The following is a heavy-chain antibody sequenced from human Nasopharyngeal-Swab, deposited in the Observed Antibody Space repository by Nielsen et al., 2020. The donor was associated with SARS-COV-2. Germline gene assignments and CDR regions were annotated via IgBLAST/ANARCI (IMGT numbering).Heavy chain of an antibody. CDR1: GITFSSYS. V-gene: IGHV3-48*01. CDR3: AADQTMG. J-gene: IGHJ4*02. Sequence: GESLKISCAASGITFSSYSMNWVRQAPGKGPEWVSYISSSRTTIHYADSVKGRFTISRDNAKNTLYLQLNSLRAEDTAVYYCAADQTMGWGQGTLVTVSS. D-gene: IGHD1-14*01. CDR2: ISSSRTTI.